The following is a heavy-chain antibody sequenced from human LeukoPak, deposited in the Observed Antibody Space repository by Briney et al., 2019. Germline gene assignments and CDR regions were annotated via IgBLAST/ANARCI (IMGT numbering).Heavy chain of an antibody. CDR2: ISYDGSNK. CDR3: AKGHQFIIAEKYYFDY. D-gene: IGHD6-13*01. V-gene: IGHV3-30*18. Sequence: GGSLRLSCAASGFTFSSYAMHWVRQAPGKGLEWVAVISYDGSNKYYADSVKGRFTISRDNSKNTLYLQMNSLRAEDTAVYYCAKGHQFIIAEKYYFDYWGQGTLVTVSS. J-gene: IGHJ4*02. CDR1: GFTFSSYA.